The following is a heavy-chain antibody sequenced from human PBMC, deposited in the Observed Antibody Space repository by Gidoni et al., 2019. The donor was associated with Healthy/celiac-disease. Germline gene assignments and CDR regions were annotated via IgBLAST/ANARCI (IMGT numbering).Heavy chain of an antibody. CDR2: ISGSGGST. CDR1: GFTFSSYA. D-gene: IGHD2-21*01. J-gene: IGHJ5*02. Sequence: EVQLLESGGGLVQPGGSLRLSCAASGFTFSSYAMSWVRHAPGKGLEWVSAISGSGGSTYYADSVKGRFTISRDNSKNTLYLQMNSLRAEDTAVYYCAKALIVVVIGSWFDPWGQGTLVTVSS. V-gene: IGHV3-23*01. CDR3: AKALIVVVIGSWFDP.